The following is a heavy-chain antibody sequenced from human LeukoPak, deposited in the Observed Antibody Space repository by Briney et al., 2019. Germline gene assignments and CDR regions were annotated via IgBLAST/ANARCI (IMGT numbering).Heavy chain of an antibody. CDR2: FYTSGST. CDR1: GGSISSYY. V-gene: IGHV4-4*07. CDR3: ARHSAIAAAGTRLYNWFDP. Sequence: SETLSLTCTVSGGSISSYYWTWIRQPAGKGLEWIGRFYTSGSTNYNPSLKSRVTISVDTSKNQFSPKLSSVTAADTAVYYCARHSAIAAAGTRLYNWFDPWGQGTLVTVSS. J-gene: IGHJ5*02. D-gene: IGHD6-13*01.